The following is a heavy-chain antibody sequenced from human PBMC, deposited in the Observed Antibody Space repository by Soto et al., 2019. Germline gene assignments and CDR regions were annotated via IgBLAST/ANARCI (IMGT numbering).Heavy chain of an antibody. D-gene: IGHD2-8*02. Sequence: PGGSLRVYCVASLFICRSDDTSLVRPASGKGLEWVSTILVGGSTHYEDSVKGRFTISRDTSKNTVYLQMNSLTAGDTAVYYCAKATATGGGAFEIYGQATMVNGSS. CDR2: ILVGGST. CDR1: LFICRSDD. CDR3: AKATATGGGAFEI. J-gene: IGHJ3*02. V-gene: IGHV3-23*01.